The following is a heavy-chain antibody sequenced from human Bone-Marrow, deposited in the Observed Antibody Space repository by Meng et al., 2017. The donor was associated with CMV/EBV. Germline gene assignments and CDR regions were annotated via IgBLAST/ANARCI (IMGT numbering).Heavy chain of an antibody. CDR2: IYPGDSDT. Sequence: KVSCKGSGYSFTSYWIGWVRQMPGKGLEWMGIIYPGDSDTRYSPSFQGQVTISADKSISTAYLQWSSLKASDTAMYYCARHERRPSTGSGTAGMDVWGQGTTVTVSS. CDR3: ARHERRPSTGSGTAGMDV. J-gene: IGHJ6*02. D-gene: IGHD3-10*01. V-gene: IGHV5-51*01. CDR1: GYSFTSYW.